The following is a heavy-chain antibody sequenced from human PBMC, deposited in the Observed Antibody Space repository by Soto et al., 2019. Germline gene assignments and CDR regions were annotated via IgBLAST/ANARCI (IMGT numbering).Heavy chain of an antibody. V-gene: IGHV4-4*07. CDR1: DDFISSYY. J-gene: IGHJ6*02. CDR2: VSTSGAT. D-gene: IGHD3-9*01. Sequence: SETRSLTCTVSDDFISSYYWNWIRQPAGKVLEWIGRVSTSGATNYNPSLESRVTMSVDTSKKQFSLKLTSVTAADTAVYFCARADYEILTGSYAMDVWGQGXTVTVPS. CDR3: ARADYEILTGSYAMDV.